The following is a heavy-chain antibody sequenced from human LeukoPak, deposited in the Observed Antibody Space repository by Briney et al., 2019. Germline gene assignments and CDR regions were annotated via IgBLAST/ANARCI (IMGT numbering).Heavy chain of an antibody. Sequence: SETLSLTCAVYGGSFSGYYWSWIRQPAGKGLEWIGRTSTSGSTNYNPSLKSRVTMSVDTSKNQFSLKLSSVTAADTAVYYCARGYGDYDYWGQGTLVTVSS. CDR1: GGSFSGYY. D-gene: IGHD4-17*01. CDR3: ARGYGDYDY. V-gene: IGHV4-59*10. CDR2: TSTSGST. J-gene: IGHJ4*02.